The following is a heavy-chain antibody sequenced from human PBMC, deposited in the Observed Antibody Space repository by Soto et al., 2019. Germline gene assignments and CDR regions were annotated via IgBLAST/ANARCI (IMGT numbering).Heavy chain of an antibody. CDR2: IYHSGST. Sequence: SETPSPTCAVSSGSLRSNNGWSWVRQPPGKGLEWIGEIYHSGSTNYNPSLKSRVTISVDKSKNQFSLKLNSVTAADTAIYYCASLFGSWGQGTLVTVSS. J-gene: IGHJ4*02. CDR1: SGSLRSNNG. V-gene: IGHV4-4*02. CDR3: ASLFGS.